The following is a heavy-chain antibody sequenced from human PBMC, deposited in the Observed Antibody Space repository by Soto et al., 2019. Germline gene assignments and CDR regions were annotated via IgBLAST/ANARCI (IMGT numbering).Heavy chain of an antibody. CDR1: GFTFSSYG. J-gene: IGHJ3*02. V-gene: IGHV3-33*01. D-gene: IGHD3-22*01. CDR3: TIDNYDSSGYSDGFDI. Sequence: QVQLVESGGGVVQAVRSLRLSCAAPGFTFSSYGMHWVRQAPGKSLEWVAVIWYDGSNTYYPDSVKGRFTISRDNSKHTLYLQMNSLRVEDTAVYYCTIDNYDSSGYSDGFDIWGQGTMVTVSS. CDR2: IWYDGSNT.